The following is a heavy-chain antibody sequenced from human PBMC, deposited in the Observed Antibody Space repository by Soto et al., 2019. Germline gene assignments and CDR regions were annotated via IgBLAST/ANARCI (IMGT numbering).Heavy chain of an antibody. Sequence: ASVKVSCKASGTIFSSYTISWVRQAPGQGLEWMGRIIPILGETNSAQKFQGRVTLTADKSTNTAYMQLNSLRLEDTAVYYCARGLGGRMDDWG. CDR2: IIPILGET. V-gene: IGHV1-69*08. CDR3: ARGLGGRMDD. D-gene: IGHD3-16*01. CDR1: GTIFSSYT. J-gene: IGHJ6*02.